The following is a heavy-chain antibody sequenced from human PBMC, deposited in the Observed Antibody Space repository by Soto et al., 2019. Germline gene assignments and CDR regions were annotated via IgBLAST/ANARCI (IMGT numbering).Heavy chain of an antibody. J-gene: IGHJ4*02. D-gene: IGHD1-26*01. V-gene: IGHV1-18*04. CDR1: GYTFTSYG. CDR3: ARPPYSGSYYEPSSYFDY. Sequence: GASVKVSCKASGYTFTSYGISWVRQAPGQGLEWMGWISAYNGNTNYAQKLQGRVTMTTDTSTSTAYMELRSLRSDDTAVYYCARPPYSGSYYEPSSYFDYWGQGTLVTVSS. CDR2: ISAYNGNT.